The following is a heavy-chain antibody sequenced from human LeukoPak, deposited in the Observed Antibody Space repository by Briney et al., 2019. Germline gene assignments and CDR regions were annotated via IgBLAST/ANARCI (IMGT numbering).Heavy chain of an antibody. CDR3: ASPYYYKNDAFDI. CDR2: IIPIFGTA. J-gene: IGHJ3*02. V-gene: IGHV1-69*01. CDR1: GGTFSSYA. Sequence: GSSVKVSCKASGGTFSSYAISWVRQAPGQGLEWMGGIIPIFGTANYAQKFQGRVTITADESTSTAYMELSRLRSDDTAVYYCASPYYYKNDAFDIWGQGTMVTVSS. D-gene: IGHD3-10*01.